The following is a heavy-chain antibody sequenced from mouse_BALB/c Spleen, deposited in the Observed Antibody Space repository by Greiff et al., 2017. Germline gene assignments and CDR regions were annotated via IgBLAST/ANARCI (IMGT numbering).Heavy chain of an antibody. CDR1: GYTFTSYW. CDR2: IDPSGSYT. D-gene: IGHD2-4*01. Sequence: QVQLKQPGAELVKPGASVKMSCKASGYTFTSYWMHWVKQRPGQGLEWIGVIDPSGSYTSYNQKFKGKATLTVDTISSTAYMQLSSLTSEDSAVYYCTRYDSSWFAYWGQGTLVTVSA. V-gene: IGHV1S127*01. J-gene: IGHJ3*01. CDR3: TRYDSSWFAY.